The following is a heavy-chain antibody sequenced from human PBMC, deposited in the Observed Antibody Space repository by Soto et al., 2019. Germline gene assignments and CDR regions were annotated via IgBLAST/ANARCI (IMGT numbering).Heavy chain of an antibody. CDR3: ARGRVEMATSYYYYGMDV. V-gene: IGHV3-72*01. J-gene: IGHJ6*02. Sequence: GGSLRLSCAASGFTFSDHYMDWVRQAPGKGLEWVGRTRNKANSYTTEYAASVKGRFTISRDDSKNSLYLQMNSLKTEDTAVYYCARGRVEMATSYYYYGMDVWGQGTTVTAP. D-gene: IGHD5-12*01. CDR1: GFTFSDHY. CDR2: TRNKANSYTT.